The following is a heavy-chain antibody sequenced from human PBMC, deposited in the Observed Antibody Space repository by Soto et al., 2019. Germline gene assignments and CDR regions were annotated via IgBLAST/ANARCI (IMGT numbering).Heavy chain of an antibody. CDR3: ASHLGLRGAFDI. V-gene: IGHV3-30-3*01. Sequence: PGGSLRLSCAASGFTFSSYAMHWVRQAPGKGLEWVAVISYDGSNKYYADSVKGRFTISRDNSKNTLYLQMNSLRAEDTAVYYCASHLGLRGAFDIWGQGTMVTVSS. J-gene: IGHJ3*02. CDR2: ISYDGSNK. D-gene: IGHD5-12*01. CDR1: GFTFSSYA.